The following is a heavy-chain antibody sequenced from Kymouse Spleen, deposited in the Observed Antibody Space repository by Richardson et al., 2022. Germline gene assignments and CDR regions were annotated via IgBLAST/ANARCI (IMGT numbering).Heavy chain of an antibody. J-gene: IGHJ6*02. D-gene: IGHD3-10*01. V-gene: IGHV4-34*01. Sequence: QVQLQQWGAGLLKPSETLSLTCAVYGGSFSGYYWSWIRQPPGKGLEWIGEINHSGSTNYNPSLKSRVTISVDTSKNQFSLKLSSVTAADTAVYYCARGRGFGEFYYGMDVWGQGTTVTVSS. CDR1: GGSFSGYY. CDR3: ARGRGFGEFYYGMDV. CDR2: INHSGST.